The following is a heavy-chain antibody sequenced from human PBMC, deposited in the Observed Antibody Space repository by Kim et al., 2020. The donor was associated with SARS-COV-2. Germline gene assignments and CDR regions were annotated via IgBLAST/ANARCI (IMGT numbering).Heavy chain of an antibody. J-gene: IGHJ3*02. D-gene: IGHD3-22*01. CDR3: AREMYYNVSSGPGLDAFDI. V-gene: IGHV4-59*13. CDR1: GGSISSYS. CDR2: IYYSGST. Sequence: SETLSLTCTVSGGSISSYSWSWIRQPPGKGLEWIGSIYYSGSTNYNPSLKSRVTITVDTSKNQYFLKLSTMTAADTAVYYCAREMYYNVSSGPGLDAFDIWGQGTMVTVSS.